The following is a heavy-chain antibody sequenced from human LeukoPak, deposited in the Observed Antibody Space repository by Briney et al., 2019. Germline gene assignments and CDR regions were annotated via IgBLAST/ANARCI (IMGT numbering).Heavy chain of an antibody. CDR3: AGVRGIISRNWFDP. D-gene: IGHD3-10*01. J-gene: IGHJ5*02. CDR2: IYYGGTT. V-gene: IGHV4-59*04. Sequence: GSLRLSCAASGFTFSSYTMNWVRQPPGKGLEWIGTIYYGGTTYYNPSLKSRVTISVDTSKNQFSLKLSSVTAADTAVYFCAGVRGIISRNWFDPWGHGTLVTVSS. CDR1: GFTFSSYT.